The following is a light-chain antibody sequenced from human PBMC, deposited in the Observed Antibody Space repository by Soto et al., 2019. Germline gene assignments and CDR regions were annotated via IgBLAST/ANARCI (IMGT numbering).Light chain of an antibody. CDR3: QHYGHPRWT. CDR1: QIGNTNY. Sequence: EMVLTQSPGTLSLSPGERATLHCRASQIGNTNYLAWYQQRPGQPPRLLLYSVFTRANGTPDRFSGSGSGTDFTLTISRLAPEDSALYYCQHYGHPRWTFGPGTRVEIK. J-gene: IGKJ1*01. CDR2: SVF. V-gene: IGKV3-20*01.